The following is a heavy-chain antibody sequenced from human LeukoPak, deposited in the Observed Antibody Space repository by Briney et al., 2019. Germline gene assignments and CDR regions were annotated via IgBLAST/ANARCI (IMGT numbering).Heavy chain of an antibody. CDR3: VQQESYYYGMDV. Sequence: SGGSLRFSCAASGFTFSSYAMSWVRQAPGKGLEWVSAISGSGGSTYYADSVKGRFTISRDNSKNTLYLQMNSLRAEDTAVYYCVQQESYYYGMDVWGQGTTVTVSS. CDR2: ISGSGGST. D-gene: IGHD1-1*01. J-gene: IGHJ6*02. CDR1: GFTFSSYA. V-gene: IGHV3-23*01.